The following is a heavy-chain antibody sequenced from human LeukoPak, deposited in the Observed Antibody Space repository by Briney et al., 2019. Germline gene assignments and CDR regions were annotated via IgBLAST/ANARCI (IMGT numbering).Heavy chain of an antibody. V-gene: IGHV3-30*18. CDR1: GFTFSSYG. D-gene: IGHD5-12*01. CDR2: ISYDGSNK. CDR3: AKDVSRSGYDSVFDY. J-gene: IGHJ4*02. Sequence: GGSLRRSCAASGFTFSSYGMHWVRQAPGKGLEWVAVISYDGSNKYYADSVKGRFTISRDNSKNTLYLQMNSLRAEDTAVYYCAKDVSRSGYDSVFDYWGQGTLVTVSS.